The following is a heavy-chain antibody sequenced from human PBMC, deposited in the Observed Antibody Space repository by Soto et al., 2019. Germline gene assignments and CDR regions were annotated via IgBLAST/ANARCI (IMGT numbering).Heavy chain of an antibody. CDR2: IYHDYAK. CDR3: AHAPRPLLGDPFDI. D-gene: IGHD6-6*01. V-gene: IGHV2-5*02. J-gene: IGHJ3*02. CDR1: RCSLSTHGEG. Sequence: SAPTLVNPTQTLTLTCTFTRCSLSTHGEGVDWMRQPPGKALLSLALIYHDYAKRHSPSLNNTLTTTKDTSNNQVVLTMTSMDAVDTATYFCAHAPRPLLGDPFDIWGQGTMVTVSS.